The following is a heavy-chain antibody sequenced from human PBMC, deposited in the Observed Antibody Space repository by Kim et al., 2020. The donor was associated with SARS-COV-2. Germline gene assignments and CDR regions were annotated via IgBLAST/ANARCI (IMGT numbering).Heavy chain of an antibody. J-gene: IGHJ3*02. V-gene: IGHV1-18*01. CDR3: ARDWTYDDNTDTVDI. CDR2: ISAYEGHA. Sequence: ASVKVSCKASGYTFTSYAISWVRQAPGQGLEWMGWISAYEGHANYAEKVQGRVTMTTDTSTSTAYMELRSLRSDDTAVYYCARDWTYDDNTDTVDIWGQGTMVTVSS. CDR1: GYTFTSYA. D-gene: IGHD3-22*01.